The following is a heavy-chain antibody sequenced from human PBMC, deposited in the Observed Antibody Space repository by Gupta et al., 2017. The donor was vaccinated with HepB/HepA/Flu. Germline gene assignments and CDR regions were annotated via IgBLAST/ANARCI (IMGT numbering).Heavy chain of an antibody. Sequence: QVQLVESGGGVVQPGRSLRLSCAASGFTFSSYGMHWVRQAPGKGLGWVGVISYDGSNKYYADSVKGRFTISRDNSKNTLYLQMNSLRAEDTAVYYCAKDQPPSGNNTPPHLDYWGQGTLVTVSS. V-gene: IGHV3-30*18. CDR3: AKDQPPSGNNTPPHLDY. CDR1: GFTFSSYG. J-gene: IGHJ4*02. D-gene: IGHD1-26*01. CDR2: ISYDGSNK.